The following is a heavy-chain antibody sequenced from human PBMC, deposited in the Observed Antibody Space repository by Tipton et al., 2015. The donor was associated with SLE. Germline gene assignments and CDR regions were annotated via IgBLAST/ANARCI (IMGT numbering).Heavy chain of an antibody. CDR2: IYYSGGT. CDR3: ARYSLTNWHLDL. D-gene: IGHD2-15*01. Sequence: GSLRLSCTVSGGSMSTYYWSWIRLPPGKGLEWIGYIYYSGGTGYNPSLNSRVTISVDTSRNQFSLKLTSVTAADSAVYYCARYSLTNWHLDLWGRGTLVTVSS. V-gene: IGHV4-59*01. J-gene: IGHJ2*01. CDR1: GGSMSTYY.